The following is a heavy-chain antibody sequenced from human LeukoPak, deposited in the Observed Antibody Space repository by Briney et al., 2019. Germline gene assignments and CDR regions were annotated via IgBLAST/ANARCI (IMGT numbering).Heavy chain of an antibody. Sequence: TFTXXXMHWVRQAPGQGLEWMGIINPSGGSTSYAQKFQGRVTMTRDTSTSTVYMELSSLRSEDTAVYYCARGEDYYDSSGDAFDIWGQGTMVTVSS. V-gene: IGHV1-46*01. D-gene: IGHD3-22*01. CDR3: ARGEDYYDSSGDAFDI. CDR1: TFTXXX. CDR2: INPSGGST. J-gene: IGHJ3*02.